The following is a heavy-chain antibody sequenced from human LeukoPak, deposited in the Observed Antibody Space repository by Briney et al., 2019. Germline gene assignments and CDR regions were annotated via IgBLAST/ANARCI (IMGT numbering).Heavy chain of an antibody. V-gene: IGHV4-61*01. CDR3: EREENIAAPFDP. CDR2: IYYSGST. Sequence: SETLSLTCTVSSGSISSGSYYWSWIRQPPGKGLEWIGYIYYSGSTNYNPSLKSRVTISVDTSKNQFSLKLSSVTAADTAVYYCEREENIAAPFDPWGRGTLVTVSS. J-gene: IGHJ5*02. D-gene: IGHD6-6*01. CDR1: SGSISSGSYY.